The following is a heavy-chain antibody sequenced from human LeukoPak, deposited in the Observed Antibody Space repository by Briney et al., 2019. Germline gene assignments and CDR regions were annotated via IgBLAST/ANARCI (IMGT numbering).Heavy chain of an antibody. CDR3: AKDRIAVAGTDPSY. Sequence: GGSLRLSCAASGFTFSSYAMSWVRQAPGKRREWVSAISGSGGSTYYADSVKGRFTISRDNSKNTLYLQMNSLRAEDTAVYYCAKDRIAVAGTDPSYWGQGTLVTVSS. CDR2: ISGSGGST. CDR1: GFTFSSYA. J-gene: IGHJ4*02. D-gene: IGHD6-19*01. V-gene: IGHV3-23*01.